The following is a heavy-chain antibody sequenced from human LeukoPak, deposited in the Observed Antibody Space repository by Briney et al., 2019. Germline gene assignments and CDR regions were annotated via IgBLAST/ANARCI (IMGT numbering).Heavy chain of an antibody. CDR3: TTVTYSSSWYRDYGDYYYMDV. CDR2: IKSNSDGGTT. J-gene: IGHJ6*03. V-gene: IGHV3-15*01. Sequence: GGSLRLSCAASGFTFSNAWMSWVRQTPGKGLEWVSRIKSNSDGGTTDYAAPVKGRFTISRDDSKNTLYLQMNSLKTEDTAVYYCTTVTYSSSWYRDYGDYYYMDVWGKGTTVTVSS. D-gene: IGHD6-13*01. CDR1: GFTFSNAW.